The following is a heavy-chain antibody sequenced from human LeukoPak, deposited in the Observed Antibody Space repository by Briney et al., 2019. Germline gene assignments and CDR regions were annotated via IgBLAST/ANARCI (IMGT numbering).Heavy chain of an antibody. CDR3: ARLTGGSTGGY. CDR2: INPNSGGP. CDR1: GYTFTGYY. D-gene: IGHD1-26*01. J-gene: IGHJ4*02. V-gene: IGHV1-2*02. Sequence: GASVKVSYKASGYTFTGYYMNWVRQAPGQGLEWMGWINPNSGGPNYAQKFQGRVTMTRDTSISTAYMELSRLRSDDTAVYYCARLTGGSTGGYWGQGTLVTVSS.